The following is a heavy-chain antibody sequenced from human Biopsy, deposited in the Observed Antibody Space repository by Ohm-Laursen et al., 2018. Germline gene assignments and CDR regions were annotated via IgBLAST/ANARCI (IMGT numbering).Heavy chain of an antibody. CDR2: IIPILRTT. Sequence: GSSVKVSCKLPTGTFNSYGIIWVRQAPGQGLEWMGRIIPILRTTAYAQTFLGRVTITADSPTSTVDMELTSLTSDDTAVYFCAREAIGYQLPCDDWGQGTLVTVSS. D-gene: IGHD2-2*01. J-gene: IGHJ4*02. V-gene: IGHV1-69*11. CDR1: TGTFNSYG. CDR3: AREAIGYQLPCDD.